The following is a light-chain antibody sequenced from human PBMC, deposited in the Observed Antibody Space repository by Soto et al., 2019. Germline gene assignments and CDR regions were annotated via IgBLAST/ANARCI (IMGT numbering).Light chain of an antibody. CDR2: AAS. CDR1: QAVSTW. V-gene: IGKV1D-16*01. J-gene: IGKJ1*01. CDR3: QHYNSYSEA. Sequence: DIQMTQSPSSVSASVGDTVTIPCRASQAVSTWLAWYQQKPGGAPKLLIYAASTLQSGVPSRFSGSGSGTDFTLTIRSLQPDDFATYYCQHYNSYSEAFGQGTKVDIK.